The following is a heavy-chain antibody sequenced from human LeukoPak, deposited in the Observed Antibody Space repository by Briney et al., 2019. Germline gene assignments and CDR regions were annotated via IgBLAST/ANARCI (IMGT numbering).Heavy chain of an antibody. D-gene: IGHD6-6*01. CDR3: ARGRYSSSQGFDY. V-gene: IGHV1-46*01. J-gene: IGHJ4*02. CDR1: GYTFTSYY. CDR2: INPSGGST. Sequence: GASVKVSCKASGYTFTSYYIDWVRQAPGQGLEWMGKINPSGGSTRYAQKFQGRATMTRDMATSTVYMELNSLRPEDTAVYNCARGRYSSSQGFDYWGQGTLVTVSS.